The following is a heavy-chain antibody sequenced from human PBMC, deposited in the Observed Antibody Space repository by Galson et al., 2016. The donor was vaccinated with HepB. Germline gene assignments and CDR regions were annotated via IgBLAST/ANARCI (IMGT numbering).Heavy chain of an antibody. CDR3: VRTEIVVTASRNEAYGMDV. CDR2: ISTYNGNT. J-gene: IGHJ6*02. D-gene: IGHD2-15*01. CDR1: GYSFTNNG. Sequence: SVKVSCKASGYSFTNNGVSWVRQAPGQGLEWVGWISTYNGNTNFAQKFRGRLSLTTDTSTSTAYMELRSLRSDDTAVYYCVRTEIVVTASRNEAYGMDVWGQGTTVIVSS. V-gene: IGHV1-18*01.